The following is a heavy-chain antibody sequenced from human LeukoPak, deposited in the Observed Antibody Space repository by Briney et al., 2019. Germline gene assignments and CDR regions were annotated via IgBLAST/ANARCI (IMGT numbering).Heavy chain of an antibody. CDR1: GFTFSSYA. D-gene: IGHD3-22*01. J-gene: IGHJ5*02. CDR3: AKDVDSSGYPQTP. V-gene: IGHV3-23*01. Sequence: PGGSLRLSCAASGFTFSSYAINWVRQAPGKGLEWVSAISGSGGSTYYADSVKGRFTISRDNSKSTLYLQMNSLRAEDTAVYYCAKDVDSSGYPQTPWGQGTLVTVSS. CDR2: ISGSGGST.